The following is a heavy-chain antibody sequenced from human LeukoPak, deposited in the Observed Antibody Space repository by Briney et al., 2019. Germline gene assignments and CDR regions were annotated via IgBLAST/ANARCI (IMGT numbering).Heavy chain of an antibody. J-gene: IGHJ5*02. D-gene: IGHD6-13*01. Sequence: SETLSLTCTVSGGSISSYYWSWIRQPPGKGLEWIGYIYYSGSTYYNPSLKSRVTISVDTSKNQFSLKLSSVTAADTAVYYCARGRRSGYRSFDPWGQGTLVTVSS. V-gene: IGHV4-59*12. CDR3: ARGRRSGYRSFDP. CDR1: GGSISSYY. CDR2: IYYSGST.